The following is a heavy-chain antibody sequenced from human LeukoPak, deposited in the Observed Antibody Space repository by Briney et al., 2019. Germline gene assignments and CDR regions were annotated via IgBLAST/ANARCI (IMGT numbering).Heavy chain of an antibody. CDR3: AKDGGVWFGESNDY. CDR1: GFTFNDYG. J-gene: IGHJ4*02. CDR2: INWNGGRT. Sequence: PGGSLRLSCAASGFTFNDYGMSWVRQAPGKGLEWVSGINWNGGRTGYADSMKGRFIISRDNAKNSLYLQVNSLRAEATAVYYCAKDGGVWFGESNDYWGQGTLVTVSS. D-gene: IGHD3-10*01. V-gene: IGHV3-20*04.